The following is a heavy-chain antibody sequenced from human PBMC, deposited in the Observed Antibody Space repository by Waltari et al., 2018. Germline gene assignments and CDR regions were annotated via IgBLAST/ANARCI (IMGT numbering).Heavy chain of an antibody. J-gene: IGHJ4*02. CDR3: ARDRGRGLYLDS. Sequence: QLQLRESGPGLVKPSGTLSLTCAVSGDSMSNNWWSWVRQPPGKGLELIGQVLGSGRTNYNPSFASRVTMSLDTYDKSFSLKMTSATAADTAVYYCARDRGRGLYLDSWGPGTLVTVS. D-gene: IGHD2-15*01. V-gene: IGHV4-4*02. CDR2: VLGSGRT. CDR1: GDSMSNNW.